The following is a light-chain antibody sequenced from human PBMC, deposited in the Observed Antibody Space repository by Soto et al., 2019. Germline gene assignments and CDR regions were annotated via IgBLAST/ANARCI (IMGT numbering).Light chain of an antibody. J-gene: IGKJ4*01. CDR2: GAS. Sequence: EIVLTQSPATLSVSPGEGVTLSCRASQSVSDNLAWYQQKPGQAPRLLIYGASIRATDIPARFSGSGSGTEFSLTISSLQSEDFAVYYCQQYNDWPLTFGGGTKVEIK. CDR3: QQYNDWPLT. CDR1: QSVSDN. V-gene: IGKV3D-15*01.